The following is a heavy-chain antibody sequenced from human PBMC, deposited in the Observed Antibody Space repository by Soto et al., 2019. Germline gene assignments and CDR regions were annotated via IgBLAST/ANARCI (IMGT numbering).Heavy chain of an antibody. V-gene: IGHV4-4*08. Sequence: QVQLQESGPRLVKPSETLSLICTVSGGSTSAYYWSWIRQSPGKGLEWIAPSGSTNYNPSLKSRITRSVDTSKNQVSMKINTVTAADTVVYYCARVPRATIFGAAQVYGLDVWGQGTTVTVSS. CDR2: SGST. J-gene: IGHJ6*02. D-gene: IGHD3-3*01. CDR3: ARVPRATIFGAAQVYGLDV. CDR1: GGSTSAYY.